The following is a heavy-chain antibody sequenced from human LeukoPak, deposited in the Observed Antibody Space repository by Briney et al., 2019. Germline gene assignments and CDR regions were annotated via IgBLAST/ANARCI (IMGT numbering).Heavy chain of an antibody. CDR3: FTIFGVGSHDY. Sequence: GASVKVSCKASGGTFSSYAISWVRQAPGQGLEWMGRIIPILGIANYAQKFQGRVTITADKSTSTAYMELSSPRSEDTAVYYCFTIFGVGSHDYWGQGTLVTVSS. J-gene: IGHJ4*02. V-gene: IGHV1-69*04. D-gene: IGHD3-3*01. CDR2: IIPILGIA. CDR1: GGTFSSYA.